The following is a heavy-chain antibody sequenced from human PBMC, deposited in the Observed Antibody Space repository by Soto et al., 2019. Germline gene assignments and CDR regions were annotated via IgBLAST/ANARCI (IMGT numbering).Heavy chain of an antibody. J-gene: IGHJ5*02. CDR1: GHTFSNYG. D-gene: IGHD2-2*01. CDR2: ISLYSDGT. V-gene: IGHV1-18*01. CDR3: ARVVPGAEDWLGP. Sequence: XSVKVSCKASGHTFSNYGIHLVRQAPGQPLEWLGWISLYSDGTNYAQKFQGRVSMTTDTSTTTAYMELRSLRSDDTAVYYCARVVPGAEDWLGPWGQGTRVTVSS.